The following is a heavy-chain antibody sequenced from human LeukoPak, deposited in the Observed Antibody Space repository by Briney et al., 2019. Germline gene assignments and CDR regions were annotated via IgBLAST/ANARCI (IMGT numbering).Heavy chain of an antibody. Sequence: ASVKVSCKASGYTFTGYYMHWVRQAPGQGLEWMGWINPNSGGTNYAQKFQGRVTMTRDTSISTAYMELSRLRSDDTAVYYRARALGLLNAFDIWGQGTMVTVSS. D-gene: IGHD3/OR15-3a*01. CDR2: INPNSGGT. CDR1: GYTFTGYY. J-gene: IGHJ3*02. V-gene: IGHV1-2*02. CDR3: ARALGLLNAFDI.